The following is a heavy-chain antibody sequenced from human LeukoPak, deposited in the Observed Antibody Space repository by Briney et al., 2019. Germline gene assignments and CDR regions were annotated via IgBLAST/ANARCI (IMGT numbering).Heavy chain of an antibody. D-gene: IGHD3-22*01. CDR3: ASGGLTMTHF. V-gene: IGHV4-34*01. Sequence: SETLSLTCAVYGGSFSGYYWSWIRQPPGKGLEWIGEINHSGSTNYNPSLKSRVTISVDTSKNQFSLKLSSVTAADTAVYYCASGGLTMTHFWGQGTLVTVSS. CDR1: GGSFSGYY. CDR2: INHSGST. J-gene: IGHJ4*02.